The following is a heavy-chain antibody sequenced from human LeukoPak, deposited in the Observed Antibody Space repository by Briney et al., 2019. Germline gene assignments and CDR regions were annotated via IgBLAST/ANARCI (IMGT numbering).Heavy chain of an antibody. J-gene: IGHJ3*02. CDR3: AKTRHCSSTSCYDAFDI. CDR2: ISYDGSSE. CDR1: GFTFSTYA. V-gene: IGHV3-30*04. Sequence: GGSLRLSCAASGFTFSTYAMHWVRQAPGKGLEWMAIISYDGSSEYYADSVKGRFTISRDNSKNTLYLQMSSLRAADTALYYCAKTRHCSSTSCYDAFDIWGQGTMVTVSS. D-gene: IGHD2-2*01.